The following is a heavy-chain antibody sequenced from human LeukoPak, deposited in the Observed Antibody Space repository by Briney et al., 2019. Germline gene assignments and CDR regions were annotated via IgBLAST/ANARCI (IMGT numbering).Heavy chain of an antibody. D-gene: IGHD5-18*01. J-gene: IGHJ6*04. Sequence: SETLSLTCAVYGGSFSGYYWSGIRQPPGKGREWIVEINHSGSTNYNPPLKSRVTISVDTSKNQFSLKMSSVTAADTAVYYCARATRGYRYGYSWSDYYGMDVWGKGTTVTVSS. CDR3: ARATRGYRYGYSWSDYYGMDV. CDR2: INHSGST. V-gene: IGHV4-34*01. CDR1: GGSFSGYY.